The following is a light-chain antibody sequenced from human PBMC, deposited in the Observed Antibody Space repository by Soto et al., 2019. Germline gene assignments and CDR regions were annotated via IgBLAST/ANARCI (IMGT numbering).Light chain of an antibody. J-gene: IGKJ4*01. CDR2: AES. Sequence: AIQMTQSPSSLSASVGDRITITCRASQCIINDLSWYQQKSGKAPKLLIFAESSLQSGVPSRFSGSGSGTDFTLPISSLQPEDFATYYCLQDYSYPLTFGGGPKVEI. V-gene: IGKV1-6*01. CDR3: LQDYSYPLT. CDR1: QCIIND.